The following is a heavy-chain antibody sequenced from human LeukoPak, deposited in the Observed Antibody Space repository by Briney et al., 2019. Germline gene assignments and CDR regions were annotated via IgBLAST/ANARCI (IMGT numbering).Heavy chain of an antibody. D-gene: IGHD3-3*01. J-gene: IGHJ4*02. CDR1: GFTFSTYW. Sequence: PGGSLRLSCAASGFTFSTYWMHWVRQGPGKGLVWVSYISPDGTITKYADSVKGRFTISRDNAKNTLYMQMDSLRAEDTGLYYCATPWSYWGQGTLVTVSS. CDR2: ISPDGTIT. V-gene: IGHV3-74*03. CDR3: ATPWSY.